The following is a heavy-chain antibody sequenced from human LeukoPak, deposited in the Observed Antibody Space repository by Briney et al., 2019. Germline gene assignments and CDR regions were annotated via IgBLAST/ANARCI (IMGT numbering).Heavy chain of an antibody. CDR3: ARDWVVRGVRVNWFDP. CDR2: INHSGST. Sequence: SETLSLTCTVSGGSISSYYWSWIRQPPGKGLEWIGEINHSGSTNYNPSLKSRVTISVDTSKNQFSLKLSSVTAADTAVYYCARDWVVRGVRVNWFDPWGQGTLVTVSS. D-gene: IGHD3-10*01. J-gene: IGHJ5*02. V-gene: IGHV4-59*12. CDR1: GGSISSYY.